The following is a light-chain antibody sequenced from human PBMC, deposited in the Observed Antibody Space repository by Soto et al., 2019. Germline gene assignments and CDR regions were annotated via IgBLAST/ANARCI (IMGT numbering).Light chain of an antibody. J-gene: IGKJ2*01. CDR1: QSVSSSY. V-gene: IGKV3-20*01. Sequence: EIVLTQSPGTLSLSPGERATLSCRASQSVSSSYLAWYQQKPGQAPRLLIYGASTRAPGIPDRFSGSGSGTDFTLTISRLEPEDFAVYYCQQYDSSLYTFGLGTKVEI. CDR3: QQYDSSLYT. CDR2: GAS.